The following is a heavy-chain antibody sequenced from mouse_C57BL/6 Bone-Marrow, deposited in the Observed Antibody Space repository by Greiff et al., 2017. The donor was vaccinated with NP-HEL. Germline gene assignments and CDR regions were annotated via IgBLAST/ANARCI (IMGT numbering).Heavy chain of an antibody. CDR3: ARWYYYGSSYRAY. CDR2: IYPGDGDT. J-gene: IGHJ3*01. D-gene: IGHD1-1*01. V-gene: IGHV1-82*01. Sequence: VQLVESGPELVKPGASVKISCKASGYSFSSSWLNWVKQRPGKGLEWIGRIYPGDGDTNYNGKFKGKATLTADKSSSTAYMQLSSLTSEDSAVYFCARWYYYGSSYRAYWGQGTLVTVSA. CDR1: GYSFSSSW.